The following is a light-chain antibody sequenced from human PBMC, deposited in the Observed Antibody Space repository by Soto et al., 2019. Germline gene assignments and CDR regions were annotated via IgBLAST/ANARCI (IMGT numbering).Light chain of an antibody. Sequence: EIVMTQSPATLSVSPGERATLSCRASQSVNSYLAWYQQKPGQPPRLLIYTTSSRATGVPARFSGSGSGTEFTLTISSLQSEDFAVYSCQQFNSWPYTFGQGTKLEIK. J-gene: IGKJ2*01. CDR2: TTS. CDR3: QQFNSWPYT. CDR1: QSVNSY. V-gene: IGKV3-15*01.